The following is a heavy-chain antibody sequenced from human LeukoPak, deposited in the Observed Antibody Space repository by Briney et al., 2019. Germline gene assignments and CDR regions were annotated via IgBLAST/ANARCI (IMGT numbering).Heavy chain of an antibody. CDR3: ARGALPHL. D-gene: IGHD1-26*01. Sequence: HPGGSLRLSCAASGFTFNNYAMHWVRQAPGKGLEWVAVISYDGSNTYYADSVEGRFTISRDNSKNTLYLQMNSLRAEDTAVYYCARGALPHLWGQGTLVTVSS. CDR1: GFTFNNYA. J-gene: IGHJ5*02. V-gene: IGHV3-30*04. CDR2: ISYDGSNT.